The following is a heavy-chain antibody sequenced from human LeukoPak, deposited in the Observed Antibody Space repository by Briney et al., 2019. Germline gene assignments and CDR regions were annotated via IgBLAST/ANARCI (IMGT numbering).Heavy chain of an antibody. V-gene: IGHV5-51*01. CDR1: GFTVSNYW. D-gene: IGHD6-6*01. CDR3: ARSAAARRGLYFDY. CDR2: IYPGDSDT. J-gene: IGHJ4*02. Sequence: KRWEFLKISCKGSGFTVSNYWNGLGRQMPGKGLEWVGIIYPGDSDTSYSPSFQGQVTISADNSITTAYLQWSSLKASDTAMYYCARSAAARRGLYFDYWGQGTLVTISS.